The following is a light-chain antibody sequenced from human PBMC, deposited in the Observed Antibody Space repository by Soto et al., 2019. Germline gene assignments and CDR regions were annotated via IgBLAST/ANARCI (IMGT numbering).Light chain of an antibody. J-gene: IGKJ4*01. Sequence: IQLTQSPSSLSASIGDRVTITCRASQGIGSYLAWYRQKAGKAPELLIEAASTLQSGVPSRFSGSGSGTDFALTISSLQPEDFATYYCQQLKRYPLSVGGGTKVEIK. CDR2: AAS. CDR1: QGIGSY. V-gene: IGKV1-9*01. CDR3: QQLKRYPLS.